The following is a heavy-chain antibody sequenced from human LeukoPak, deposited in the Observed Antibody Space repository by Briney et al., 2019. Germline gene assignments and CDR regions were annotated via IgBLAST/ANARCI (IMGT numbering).Heavy chain of an antibody. J-gene: IGHJ4*02. CDR3: AGGGTFIGTAFDY. CDR1: GGTFSSYA. D-gene: IGHD2/OR15-2a*01. Sequence: SVKVSCKASGGTFSSYAISWVRQAPGQGLEWMGGIIPIFGTANYAQKFQGRVTITADESTSTAYMELSSLRSEDTAVYYCAGGGTFIGTAFDYWGQGTRSPSPQ. CDR2: IIPIFGTA. V-gene: IGHV1-69*01.